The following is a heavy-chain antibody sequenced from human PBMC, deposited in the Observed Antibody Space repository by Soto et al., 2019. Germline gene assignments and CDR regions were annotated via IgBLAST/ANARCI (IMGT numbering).Heavy chain of an antibody. CDR1: GFTFRDYA. J-gene: IGHJ4*02. V-gene: IGHV3-49*03. CDR2: IRNKGYGERT. D-gene: IGHD3-3*01. CDR3: TRVRESYDVSSGFAGPYFDY. Sequence: SLRLSCKGSGFTFRDYAVSWIRQTPGKGLEWVGLIRNKGYGERTEFAASVEGRFTISRDDSKSAAYLQMSSLKTEDTALYYCTRVRESYDVSSGFAGPYFDYWGQGTLVTVSS.